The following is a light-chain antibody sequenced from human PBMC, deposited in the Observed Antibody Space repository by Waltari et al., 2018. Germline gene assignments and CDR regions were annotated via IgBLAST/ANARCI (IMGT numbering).Light chain of an antibody. CDR3: QQRSNWLYT. V-gene: IGKV3-11*01. J-gene: IGKJ2*01. CDR1: QSVSSY. Sequence: EIVLTQSPATLSLSPGERATLSCMASQSVSSYLAWYQQKPGQAPRLLIYDASSRATGIPARFSGSGSGTDFPLTISSLEPEDFAVYYCQQRSNWLYTFGQGTKLETK. CDR2: DAS.